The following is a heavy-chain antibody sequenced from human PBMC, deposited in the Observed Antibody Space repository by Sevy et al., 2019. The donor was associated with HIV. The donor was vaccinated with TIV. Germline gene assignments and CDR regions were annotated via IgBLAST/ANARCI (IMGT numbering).Heavy chain of an antibody. J-gene: IGHJ4*02. CDR3: ARDLPPSATTVAHSDY. Sequence: GGSLRLSCAASGFSFSSYEMNWVRQAPGKGLEWVSFITSSGSTKHYSDSVRGRFTISRDNAKYSLSLQMNSLRAEDTAIYYCARDLPPSATTVAHSDYWGQGTLVTVSS. CDR1: GFSFSSYE. V-gene: IGHV3-48*03. CDR2: ITSSGSTK. D-gene: IGHD4-17*01.